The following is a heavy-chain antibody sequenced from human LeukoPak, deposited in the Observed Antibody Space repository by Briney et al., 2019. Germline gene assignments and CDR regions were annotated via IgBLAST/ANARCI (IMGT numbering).Heavy chain of an antibody. CDR3: ARVVVVVTANPHWYFDL. J-gene: IGHJ2*01. D-gene: IGHD2-21*02. V-gene: IGHV4-30-4*01. Sequence: SETLSLTCTVSGGSISSGDYYWSWIRQPPGKGLEWIGYIYYSGSTYYSPSLKSRVTISVDTSKNQFSLKLGSVTAADTAVYYCARVVVVVTANPHWYFDLWGRGTLVTVSS. CDR1: GGSISSGDYY. CDR2: IYYSGST.